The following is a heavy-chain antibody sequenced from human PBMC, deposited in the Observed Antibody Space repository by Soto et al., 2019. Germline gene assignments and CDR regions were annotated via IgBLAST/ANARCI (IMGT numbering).Heavy chain of an antibody. Sequence: PSETLSLTCTVSGGSISSYYWSWIRQPPGKGLEWIGYIYYSGSTNYNPSLKSRVTISVDTSKNQFSLKLSSVTAADTAVYYCARGSWGPKEDIAVAGTCWFAPWXQGTLVTVSS. V-gene: IGHV4-59*08. CDR1: GGSISSYY. CDR2: IYYSGST. J-gene: IGHJ5*02. CDR3: ARGSWGPKEDIAVAGTCWFAP. D-gene: IGHD6-19*01.